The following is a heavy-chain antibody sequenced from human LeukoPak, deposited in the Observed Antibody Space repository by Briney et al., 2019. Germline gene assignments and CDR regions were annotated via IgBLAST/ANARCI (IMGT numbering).Heavy chain of an antibody. J-gene: IGHJ4*02. V-gene: IGHV1-2*02. Sequence: ASVKVSCKASGYTLTDKYLHWLRQAAGQGLEWMGWINPNNRDTTYAQKFQGRVTMTRDTSISTAYMELSRLTSDDTAVYYCAREEQYNMYFDYWGQGTLVTVSS. CDR1: GYTLTDKY. CDR3: AREEQYNMYFDY. D-gene: IGHD1/OR15-1a*01. CDR2: INPNNRDT.